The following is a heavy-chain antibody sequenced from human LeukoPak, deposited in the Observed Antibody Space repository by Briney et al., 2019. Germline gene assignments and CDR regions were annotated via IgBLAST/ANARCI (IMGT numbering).Heavy chain of an antibody. J-gene: IGHJ4*02. Sequence: PGGSLRLSCAASGFTFSSYSMNWVRQAPGKGLEWVSSISSSSSYIYYADSVKGRFTISRDNAKNSLYLQMNSLRAEDAAVYYCARQTLQTPSRPFDYWGQGTLVTVSS. V-gene: IGHV3-21*01. CDR3: ARQTLQTPSRPFDY. CDR2: ISSSSSYI. CDR1: GFTFSSYS. D-gene: IGHD6-13*01.